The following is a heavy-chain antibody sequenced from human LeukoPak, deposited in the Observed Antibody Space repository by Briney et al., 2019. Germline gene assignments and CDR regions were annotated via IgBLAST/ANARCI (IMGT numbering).Heavy chain of an antibody. CDR2: ISSSSGHI. D-gene: IGHD1-26*01. V-gene: IGHV3-21*06. CDR3: ARKTYSRSWQTTVAFDY. J-gene: IGHJ4*02. CDR1: GFTFSSYS. Sequence: GGSLRLSCAASGFTFSSYSMNWARQAPGKGLEWVASISSSSGHIHYADSVKGRFTISRDNDNAKNSLYLQMDSLRVEDTAVYYCARKTYSRSWQTTVAFDYWGQGTLVTVSS.